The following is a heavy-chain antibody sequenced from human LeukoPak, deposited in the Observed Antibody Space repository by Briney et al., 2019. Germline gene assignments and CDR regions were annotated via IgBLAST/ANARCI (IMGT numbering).Heavy chain of an antibody. CDR1: GGSISSYY. D-gene: IGHD3-22*01. CDR3: ATTGAYYDISGYGAFDI. J-gene: IGHJ3*02. V-gene: IGHV4-59*08. Sequence: SETLSLTCTVSGGSISSYYWSWIRQSPGRRLEWIGFLHHGGSTNYNPSLKSRLTISGDTSKNQFSLKLSSVTAADTAVYYCATTGAYYDISGYGAFDIWGQGTTVTVSS. CDR2: LHHGGST.